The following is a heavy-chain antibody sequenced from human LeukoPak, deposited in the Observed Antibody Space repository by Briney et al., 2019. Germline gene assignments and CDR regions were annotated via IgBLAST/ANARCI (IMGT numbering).Heavy chain of an antibody. CDR3: ARDGRGPSTLDTKYYYYGMDV. D-gene: IGHD1-26*01. CDR1: GFTFSSYS. Sequence: GGSLRLSCAASGFTFSSYSMNWVRQAPGKWLEWVSSISSSSSYIYYADSVKGRFTISRDNAKNSLYLQMNSPRAEDTAVYYCARDGRGPSTLDTKYYYYGMDVWGQGTTVTVSS. V-gene: IGHV3-21*01. J-gene: IGHJ6*02. CDR2: ISSSSSYI.